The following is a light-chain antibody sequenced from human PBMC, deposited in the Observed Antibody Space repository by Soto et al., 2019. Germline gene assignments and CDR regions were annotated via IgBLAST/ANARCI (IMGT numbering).Light chain of an antibody. CDR2: EAS. V-gene: IGKV1-39*01. J-gene: IGKJ2*01. CDR3: QQSFHTTYT. CDR1: QNINKN. Sequence: DIQMSQSPSSLSASVGDSVTISCRASQNINKNLNWYQQKSGKAPSLLIYEASTFQSGVPSRFSGSGSGTDFTLAITNLQPEDFATYYCQQSFHTTYTFGQGTKLEI.